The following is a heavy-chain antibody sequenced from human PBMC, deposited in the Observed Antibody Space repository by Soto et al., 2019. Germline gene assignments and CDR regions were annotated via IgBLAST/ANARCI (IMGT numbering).Heavy chain of an antibody. CDR2: IYYSGST. CDR3: AVSRDGYSMDV. Sequence: SETLSLTCTVSGVSISSGGYYWSWIRQHPGKGLEWIGYIYYSGSTYCNPSLKSRVTISVDTSKDQFSLKLSSVTAADTAVYYCAVSRDGYSMDVWGQGTTVTVSS. CDR1: GVSISSGGYY. D-gene: IGHD2-2*01. V-gene: IGHV4-31*03. J-gene: IGHJ6*02.